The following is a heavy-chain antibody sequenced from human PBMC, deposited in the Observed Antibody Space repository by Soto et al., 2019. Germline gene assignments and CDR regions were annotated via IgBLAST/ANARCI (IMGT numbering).Heavy chain of an antibody. V-gene: IGHV4-38-2*01. D-gene: IGHD6-13*01. CDR2: IYHSGST. Sequence: SETLSLTCAVSCYSISSGYYWGWIRQPPGKGLEWIGSIYHSGSTYYNPSLKSRVTISVDTSKNQFSLKLSSVTAADTAVYYCARSSSPLSSSWDYWGQGTLGTVSS. CDR1: CYSISSGYY. J-gene: IGHJ4*02. CDR3: ARSSSPLSSSWDY.